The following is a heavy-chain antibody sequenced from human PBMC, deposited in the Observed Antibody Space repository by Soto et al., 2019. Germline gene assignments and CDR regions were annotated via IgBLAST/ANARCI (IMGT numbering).Heavy chain of an antibody. V-gene: IGHV4-39*01. Sequence: SETLSLTCTVSGGSISSSSYYWGWIRQPPGKGLEWIATIYYSGSTYYNPSLKSRVTISVDTSKNQCSLKLSSVTAADTAVYFCARTNYDLLTFDSWGQGTLVT. CDR1: GGSISSSSYY. J-gene: IGHJ4*02. D-gene: IGHD3-9*01. CDR2: IYYSGST. CDR3: ARTNYDLLTFDS.